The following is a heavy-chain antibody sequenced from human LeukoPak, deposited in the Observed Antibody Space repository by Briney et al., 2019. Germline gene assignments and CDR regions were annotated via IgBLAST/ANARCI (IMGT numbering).Heavy chain of an antibody. J-gene: IGHJ3*02. D-gene: IGHD3-3*02. CDR3: AKAQYLPFDVFAS. Sequence: PGGSLRLSCAASGFTFSNLWMFWVRQAPGGWPVCVSVISGVAPTPNYAGSVKRRFTISTDNAKNMVYLQMNSLRPEDTALYYCAKAQYLPFDVFASWSQGTMATVPS. CDR1: GFTFSNLW. V-gene: IGHV3-74*01. CDR2: ISGVAPTP.